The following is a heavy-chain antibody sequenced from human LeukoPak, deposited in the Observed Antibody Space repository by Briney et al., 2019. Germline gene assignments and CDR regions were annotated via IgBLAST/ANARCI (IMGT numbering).Heavy chain of an antibody. D-gene: IGHD1-7*01. CDR3: ASRYNWNSGVDY. CDR1: GFTFSSYA. Sequence: GGSLRLSCAASGFTFSSYAMSWVRQAPGKGLEWVSAISGSGGSTYYADSVKGRFTISRDNSKNTLYLQMNSLRAEDTAVYYCASRYNWNSGVDYWGQGTLATVSS. CDR2: ISGSGGST. J-gene: IGHJ4*02. V-gene: IGHV3-23*01.